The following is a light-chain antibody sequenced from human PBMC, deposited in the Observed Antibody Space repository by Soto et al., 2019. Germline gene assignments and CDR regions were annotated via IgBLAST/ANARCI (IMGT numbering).Light chain of an antibody. CDR2: FGS. J-gene: IGKJ5*01. V-gene: IGKV2-28*01. CDR3: MQALQVPIT. CDR1: LSLLHSHGYNY. Sequence: DIVMTQIPVSLPVTPGEPSSIACNSSLSLLHSHGYNYMDWYLQKPGQSPQLLIYFGSYRASGVPDRFSGSGSGTNFTLRISRVETDDFGIYYCMQALQVPITFGQGTRLEIK.